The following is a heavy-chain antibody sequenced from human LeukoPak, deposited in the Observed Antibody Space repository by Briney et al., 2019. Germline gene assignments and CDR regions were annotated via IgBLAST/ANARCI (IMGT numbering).Heavy chain of an antibody. J-gene: IGHJ4*02. V-gene: IGHV4-39*01. D-gene: IGHD1-26*01. CDR2: IYSSVST. CDR1: GGSISSYY. Sequence: SETLSLTCTVSGGSISSYYWAWIRQPPGKGLEWIGSIYSSVSTYYNPSLKSRVTISVDTSKNQFSLRLSSVTAADTALYYCAYSGSYGHLGYWGQGIPVTVSS. CDR3: AYSGSYGHLGY.